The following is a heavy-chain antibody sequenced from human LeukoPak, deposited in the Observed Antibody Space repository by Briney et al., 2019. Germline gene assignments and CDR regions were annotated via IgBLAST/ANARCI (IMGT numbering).Heavy chain of an antibody. V-gene: IGHV3-23*01. J-gene: IGHJ4*02. Sequence: GGSLRLSCAASGFTFSSYAMSWVRQAPGKGLEWVSAISGSGGSTYYADSVKGRFTTSRGNSKNTLYLQMNSLRAEDTAVYYCAKDRKGKGGYYFDYWGQGTLVTVSS. CDR1: GFTFSSYA. D-gene: IGHD2-15*01. CDR3: AKDRKGKGGYYFDY. CDR2: ISGSGGST.